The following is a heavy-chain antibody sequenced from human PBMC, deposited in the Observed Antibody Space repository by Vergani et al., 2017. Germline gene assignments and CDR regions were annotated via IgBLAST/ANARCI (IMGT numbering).Heavy chain of an antibody. D-gene: IGHD4-17*01. J-gene: IGHJ4*02. CDR2: ISWDGGST. CDR3: AKGSGGRGRLRYYFDY. Sequence: EVQLVESGGVVVQPGGSLRLSCAASGFTFDDYTKHWVRQAPGKGLEWVSLISWDGGSTYYADSVKGRFTISRDNSKNSLYLQMNSLRTEDTALYYCAKGSGGRGRLRYYFDYWGQGTLVTVSS. V-gene: IGHV3-43*01. CDR1: GFTFDDYT.